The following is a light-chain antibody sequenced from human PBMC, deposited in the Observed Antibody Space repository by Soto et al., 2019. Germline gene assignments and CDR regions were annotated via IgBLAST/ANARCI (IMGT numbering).Light chain of an antibody. CDR2: GAS. Sequence: EIVLTQSPGTLSLSPGERATLSCRASQSVSNNYLAWYQRKPGQAPRLLIYGASSRATGIPGMFSGSGSGTDFTLTITRLEPEDFAVYYCQQYGSSPPTFGQGTKVEIK. V-gene: IGKV3-20*01. J-gene: IGKJ1*01. CDR3: QQYGSSPPT. CDR1: QSVSNNY.